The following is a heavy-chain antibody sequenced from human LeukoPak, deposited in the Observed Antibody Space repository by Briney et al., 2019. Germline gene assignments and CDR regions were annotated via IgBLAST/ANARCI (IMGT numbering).Heavy chain of an antibody. CDR3: ARSDGNSGGVFDF. CDR1: GYTFTTFW. D-gene: IGHD4-23*01. Sequence: GESLKISCKGSGYTFTTFWIAWVRQVPGKGLEWTGIVFPGDSDTRYSPPFQGQVTISADRSINTAYLQWSSLKASDTAMYYCARSDGNSGGVFDFWGQGVLVTVS. J-gene: IGHJ4*02. V-gene: IGHV5-51*01. CDR2: VFPGDSDT.